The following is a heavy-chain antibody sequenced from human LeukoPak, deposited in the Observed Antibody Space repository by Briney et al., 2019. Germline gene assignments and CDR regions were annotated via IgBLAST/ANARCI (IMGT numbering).Heavy chain of an antibody. Sequence: IPSETLSLTCTVSGGSISSGGYYWSWIRQHPGKGLEWIGYIYCSGSTYYNPSLKSRVTISVDTSKNQFSLKLSSVTAADTAVYYCAREPLGPDSSGYYFDYWGQGTLVTVSS. J-gene: IGHJ4*02. CDR2: IYCSGST. V-gene: IGHV4-31*03. D-gene: IGHD3-22*01. CDR3: AREPLGPDSSGYYFDY. CDR1: GGSISSGGYY.